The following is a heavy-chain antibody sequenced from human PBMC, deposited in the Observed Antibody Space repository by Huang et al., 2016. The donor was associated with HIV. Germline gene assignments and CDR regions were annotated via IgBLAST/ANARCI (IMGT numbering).Heavy chain of an antibody. Sequence: HLQLQESGPGLVKPSETLSLTCTVSGGSISGSSNYWGWIRQSPGKGLEWIGSIFYRGSTYYNLSLKSRVSISVDTSKNKFSLGLSSVTAADTAVYYCATQVSMSGPNFDYWGLGTLVTVSS. CDR3: ATQVSMSGPNFDY. CDR2: IFYRGST. CDR1: GGSISGSSNY. D-gene: IGHD2-8*01. J-gene: IGHJ4*02. V-gene: IGHV4-39*01.